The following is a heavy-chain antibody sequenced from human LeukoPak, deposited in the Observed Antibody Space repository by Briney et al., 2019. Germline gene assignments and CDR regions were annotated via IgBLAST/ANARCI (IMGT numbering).Heavy chain of an antibody. J-gene: IGHJ4*02. V-gene: IGHV4-38-2*02. CDR2: IYHSGST. Sequence: SETLSLTCTVSGYSISSGYYWGWIRQPPGKGLEWIGSIYHSGSTYYNPSLKSRVTISVDTSKNQFSLKLSSVTAADTAVYYCARVTGGPINQSFRYFDYWGQGTLVTVSS. CDR3: ARVTGGPINQSFRYFDY. D-gene: IGHD1-14*01. CDR1: GYSISSGYY.